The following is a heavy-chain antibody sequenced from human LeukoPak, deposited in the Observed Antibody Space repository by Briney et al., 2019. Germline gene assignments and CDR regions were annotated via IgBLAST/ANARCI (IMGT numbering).Heavy chain of an antibody. Sequence: GGSLRLSCAASGFTFSSYSMNWVRQAPGKGLEWVSSISSSSSYIYYADSVKGRFTISRDNTKNSLYLQMNSLRAEDTAVYYCARYTSNVVGKRHYFDYWGQGTLVTVSS. D-gene: IGHD1-26*01. CDR3: ARYTSNVVGKRHYFDY. CDR2: ISSSSSYI. CDR1: GFTFSSYS. J-gene: IGHJ4*02. V-gene: IGHV3-21*01.